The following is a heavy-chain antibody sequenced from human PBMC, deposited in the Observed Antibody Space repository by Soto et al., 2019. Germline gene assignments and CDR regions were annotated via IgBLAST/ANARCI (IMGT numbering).Heavy chain of an antibody. Sequence: QVQLVQSGAEVKKPGSSVKVSCKVCGGTFCNYAIDWVRLAPGHGLEWIGGIVPIFGTTYYTQKFQGRATTIEDDSKTTAYWEMSRRRSEDTAIDYWARVEAVAGLYNYHGLDVWGQGTAVTVSS. CDR2: IVPIFGTT. CDR3: ARVEAVAGLYNYHGLDV. J-gene: IGHJ6*02. CDR1: GGTFCNYA. D-gene: IGHD6-19*01. V-gene: IGHV1-69*12.